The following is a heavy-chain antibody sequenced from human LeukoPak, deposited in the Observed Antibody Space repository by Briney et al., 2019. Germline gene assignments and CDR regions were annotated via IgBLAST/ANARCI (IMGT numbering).Heavy chain of an antibody. J-gene: IGHJ5*02. D-gene: IGHD6-19*01. V-gene: IGHV3-33*06. CDR1: GFTFSSYG. CDR2: IWYDGSNK. Sequence: GGSLRLSCAASGFTFSSYGMHWVRQAPGKGLEWVTVIWYDGSNKYYADSVKGRFTISRDNSKNTLYLQMNSLRAEDTAVYYCAKVGGQWLSWFDPWGQGTLVTVSS. CDR3: AKVGGQWLSWFDP.